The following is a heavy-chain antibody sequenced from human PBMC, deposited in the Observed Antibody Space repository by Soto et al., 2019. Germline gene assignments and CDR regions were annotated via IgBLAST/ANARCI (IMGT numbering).Heavy chain of an antibody. CDR2: IYHSGST. V-gene: IGHV4-30-2*01. D-gene: IGHD2-15*01. J-gene: IGHJ5*02. CDR1: GGSISSGDYY. CDR3: ARRISWFDP. Sequence: SETLSLTCTVSGGSISSGDYYWSWIRQPPGKGLEWIGYIYHSGSTYYNPSLKSRLTMSVGRAKNQFSLKLSSVTAADTAVYYCARRISWFDPWGQGTLVTVSS.